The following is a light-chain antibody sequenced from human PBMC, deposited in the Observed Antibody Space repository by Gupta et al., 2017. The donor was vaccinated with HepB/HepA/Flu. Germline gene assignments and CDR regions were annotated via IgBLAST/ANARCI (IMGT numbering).Light chain of an antibody. J-gene: IGLJ3*02. CDR3: AAWDDSLSGPV. CDR1: RSNIGSNT. CDR2: SNT. Sequence: SVLTQPPSASGTPGQRVTISCSGSRSNIGSNTVNWYQQLPGTAPKLLIYSNTQRPSGVPDRFSGSKSGTSASLAISGLRSEDEADYYCAAWDDSLSGPVFGGGAKLTVL. V-gene: IGLV1-44*01.